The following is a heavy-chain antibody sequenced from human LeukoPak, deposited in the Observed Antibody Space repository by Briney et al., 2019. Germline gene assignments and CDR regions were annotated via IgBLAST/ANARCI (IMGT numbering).Heavy chain of an antibody. V-gene: IGHV4-39*07. J-gene: IGHJ4*02. D-gene: IGHD6-13*01. CDR2: ISYSGST. Sequence: SETLSLTCSVSGGSISSNSYYWVWIRQPPGKGLEWIGTISYSGSTYYNPSLKSRVTISVDTSKNQFSLKLSSVTAADTAVYYCARRIAAAEDYWGQGTLVTVSS. CDR3: ARRIAAAEDY. CDR1: GGSISSNSYY.